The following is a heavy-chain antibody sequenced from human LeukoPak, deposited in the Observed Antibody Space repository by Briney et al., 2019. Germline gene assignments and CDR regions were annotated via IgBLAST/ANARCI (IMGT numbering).Heavy chain of an antibody. Sequence: SETLSLTCAVYGGSYSGYYWSWIRQPPGKGLEWIGEINHSGSTNYNPSLKSRVTISVDTSKNQFSLKLSSVTAADTAVYYCARVAPGIAAPDYWGQGTLVTVSS. CDR3: ARVAPGIAAPDY. CDR1: GGSYSGYY. D-gene: IGHD6-13*01. V-gene: IGHV4-34*01. CDR2: INHSGST. J-gene: IGHJ4*02.